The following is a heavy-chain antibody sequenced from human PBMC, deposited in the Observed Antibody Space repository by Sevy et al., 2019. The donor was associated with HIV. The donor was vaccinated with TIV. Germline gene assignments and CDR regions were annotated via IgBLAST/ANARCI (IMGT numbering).Heavy chain of an antibody. D-gene: IGHD5-12*01. CDR3: ARLSTIRGLLNWFDP. CDR1: GYTFSSYG. CDR2: IGAYNGNK. J-gene: IGHJ5*02. Sequence: ASVKVSCKASGYTFSSYGISWVRQAPGQGLEGMGWIGAYNGNKNYAQKFQGRVTLTTDTSTITAYMDLTSLRSDDTAVYYCARLSTIRGLLNWFDPWGQGTLVTVSS. V-gene: IGHV1-18*04.